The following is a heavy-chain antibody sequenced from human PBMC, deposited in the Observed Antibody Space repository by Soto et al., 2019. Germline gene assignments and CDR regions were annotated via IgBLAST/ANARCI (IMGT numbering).Heavy chain of an antibody. J-gene: IGHJ6*02. Sequence: GESLKISCKGSGYSFTSYWIGWVRQMPGKGLEWMGIIYPGDSDTRYSPSFQGQVTISADKSISTAYLQWSSLKASDTAMYYCARDYVQWLVQDYYYYGMDVWGQGTTVTVSS. CDR3: ARDYVQWLVQDYYYYGMDV. CDR2: IYPGDSDT. V-gene: IGHV5-51*01. D-gene: IGHD6-19*01. CDR1: GYSFTSYW.